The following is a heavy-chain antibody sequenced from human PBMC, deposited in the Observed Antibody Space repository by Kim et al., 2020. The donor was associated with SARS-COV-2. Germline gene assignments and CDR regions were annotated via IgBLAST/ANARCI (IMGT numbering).Heavy chain of an antibody. D-gene: IGHD6-19*01. V-gene: IGHV3-30*18. CDR3: AKEQLAAAQWLGEFDY. Sequence: GGSLRLSCAASGFNFSSYGMHWVRQAPGKGLEWVAVISYDGSNKYYADSLKGRFTISRDNSKNTLYLQMNSLRAEDTAVYYCAKEQLAAAQWLGEFDYWGPRTLVTVSS. CDR2: ISYDGSNK. CDR1: GFNFSSYG. J-gene: IGHJ4*02.